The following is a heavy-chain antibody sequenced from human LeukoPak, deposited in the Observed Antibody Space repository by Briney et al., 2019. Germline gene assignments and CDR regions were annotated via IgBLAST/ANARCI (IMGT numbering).Heavy chain of an antibody. Sequence: ASVKVSCKASGYTSTSYDINWVRQATGQGLEWMGWMNPNSGNTGYAQKFQGRVTMTRNTSISTAYMELSSLRSEDTAVYYCARVTVVRGVKDVWGQGTTVTVSS. CDR2: MNPNSGNT. CDR3: ARVTVVRGVKDV. D-gene: IGHD3-10*01. CDR1: GYTSTSYD. J-gene: IGHJ6*02. V-gene: IGHV1-8*01.